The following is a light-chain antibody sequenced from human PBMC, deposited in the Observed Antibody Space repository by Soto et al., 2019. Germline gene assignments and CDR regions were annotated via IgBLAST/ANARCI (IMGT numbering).Light chain of an antibody. V-gene: IGKV3-20*01. Sequence: EIVLTQSPGTLSLSPGERATLSCRASQSVSIYLAWYQQKPGQAPRLLIYGASSRATGVPDRFSGSGSGTDFSPTISRLEPEDFAVYYCQQYGNSPQTFGQGTKVDIK. J-gene: IGKJ1*01. CDR1: QSVSIY. CDR2: GAS. CDR3: QQYGNSPQT.